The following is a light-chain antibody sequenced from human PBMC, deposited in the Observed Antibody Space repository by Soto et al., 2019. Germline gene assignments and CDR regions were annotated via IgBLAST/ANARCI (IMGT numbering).Light chain of an antibody. Sequence: QSVLTQPASVSGSPGQSITISCTGTSSDVGSYNLVSWYQQHPGKAPKLMIYEGSKRPSGVSNRFSDSKSGNTASLTISGLQAEDEADYYCCSYAGSSTFVVFGGGTQLTVL. J-gene: IGLJ2*01. V-gene: IGLV2-23*03. CDR3: CSYAGSSTFVV. CDR1: SSDVGSYNL. CDR2: EGS.